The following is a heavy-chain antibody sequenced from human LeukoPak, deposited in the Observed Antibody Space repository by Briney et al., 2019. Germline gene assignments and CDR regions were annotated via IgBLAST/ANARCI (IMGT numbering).Heavy chain of an antibody. J-gene: IGHJ3*02. CDR1: GYTFTSYY. D-gene: IGHD6-19*01. Sequence: ASVKVSCKASGYTFTSYYMHWVRQAPGQGLEWMGIINPSGGSTSYAQKFQGRVVMTRDTSTSTVYMELSSLRSEDTAVYYCASFDSSGWYGGRDDAFDIWGQGTMVTVSS. CDR2: INPSGGST. V-gene: IGHV1-46*01. CDR3: ASFDSSGWYGGRDDAFDI.